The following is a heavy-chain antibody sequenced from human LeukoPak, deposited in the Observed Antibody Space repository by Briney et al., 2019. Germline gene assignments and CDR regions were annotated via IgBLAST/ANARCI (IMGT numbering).Heavy chain of an antibody. J-gene: IGHJ6*03. Sequence: GGSLRLSCAASGFTFSSHGMHWVRQAPGKGLEWVAFLRFDGSNEDYADSVKGRFNITRDNSKNTLYLQMSTLRTEDTAVYYCAKDLRVIYASGSFYRYMDVWGKGTTVIISS. V-gene: IGHV3-30*02. CDR2: LRFDGSNE. CDR1: GFTFSSHG. CDR3: AKDLRVIYASGSFYRYMDV. D-gene: IGHD3-10*01.